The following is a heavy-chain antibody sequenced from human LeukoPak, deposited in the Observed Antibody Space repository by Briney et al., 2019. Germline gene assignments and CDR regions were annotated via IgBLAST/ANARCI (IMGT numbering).Heavy chain of an antibody. J-gene: IGHJ4*02. CDR3: AKRPSSTVGCFEY. V-gene: IGHV3-23*01. CDR1: GFTFGSYS. D-gene: IGHD5-24*01. Sequence: GGSLRLSCAASGFTFGSYSMAWVRQAPGKGLEWGSVISGSGDNTHYSDSVKGRFTISRDNSTNTLFLQMNSLRVEDTAKYYCAKRPSSTVGCFEYWGQGTLVTVSP. CDR2: ISGSGDNT.